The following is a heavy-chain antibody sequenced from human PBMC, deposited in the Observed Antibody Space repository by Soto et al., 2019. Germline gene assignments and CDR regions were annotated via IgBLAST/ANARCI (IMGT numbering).Heavy chain of an antibody. CDR2: IKQDGSEK. Sequence: GSLRLSCAASGFTFSSYWMSWVRQAPGKGLEWVANIKQDGSEKYYVDSVKGRFTISRDNAKNSLYLQMNSLRAEDTAVYYCARSRGAYCSGGSCYPTSDAFDIWGQGTMVTVSS. J-gene: IGHJ3*02. V-gene: IGHV3-7*01. D-gene: IGHD2-15*01. CDR3: ARSRGAYCSGGSCYPTSDAFDI. CDR1: GFTFSSYW.